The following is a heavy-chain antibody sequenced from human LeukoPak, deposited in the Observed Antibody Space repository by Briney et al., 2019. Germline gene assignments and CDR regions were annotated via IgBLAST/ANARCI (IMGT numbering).Heavy chain of an antibody. D-gene: IGHD2-8*01. CDR1: GFTFSSYA. CDR2: ISGSGGST. J-gene: IGHJ3*02. V-gene: IGHV3-23*01. Sequence: GGSLRLSCAASGFTFSSYAMSWVRQAPGKGLEWVSAISGSGGSTYYADSVKGRFTISRDNSKNTLYLQMNSLRAEDTAVYYCAKGMVSGVYYGDAFDIWGQGTMVTVSS. CDR3: AKGMVSGVYYGDAFDI.